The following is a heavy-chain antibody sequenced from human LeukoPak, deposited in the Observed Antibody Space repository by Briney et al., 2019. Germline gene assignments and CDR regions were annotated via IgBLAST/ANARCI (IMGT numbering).Heavy chain of an antibody. D-gene: IGHD3-16*01. J-gene: IGHJ2*01. Sequence: GQSLKISCQGSGYNFRSSWVAWVRQTPGKGLEWMGIIFPADSSTRYSPSFQGQVTISADKSISTAYLHWSSLKASDSALYYCASRNSASYWYFDIWGRGTRVTVSS. CDR1: GYNFRSSW. V-gene: IGHV5-51*01. CDR2: IFPADSST. CDR3: ASRNSASYWYFDI.